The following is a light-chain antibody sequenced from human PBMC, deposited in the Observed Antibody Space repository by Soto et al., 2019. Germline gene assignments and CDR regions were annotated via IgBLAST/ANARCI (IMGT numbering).Light chain of an antibody. CDR3: QQRSNWPPWT. V-gene: IGKV3-11*01. J-gene: IGKJ1*01. CDR2: DAS. Sequence: EIVLTQSPATLSLSPGERATLSCRASQSVSSYLAWYQQKPGQAPRLLIYDASTRATGIPARFSGSGSGTDFTLTISSLEPEEFGVYYCQQRSNWPPWTFGQGTKVETK. CDR1: QSVSSY.